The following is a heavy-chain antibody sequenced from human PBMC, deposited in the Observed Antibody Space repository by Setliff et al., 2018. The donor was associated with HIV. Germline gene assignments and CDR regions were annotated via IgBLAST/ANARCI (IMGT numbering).Heavy chain of an antibody. CDR2: TYYDGRNK. D-gene: IGHD3-9*01. CDR3: ARDRAPTGLNAFDI. V-gene: IGHV3-33*01. Sequence: GGSLRLSCVASGFSLSNYGMHWVRQAPGKGLEWVAVTYYDGRNKFYADSVKGRFTISRDNSKNTVYLQMNSLRGEETAIYYCARDRAPTGLNAFDIWGQGTMVTVSS. CDR1: GFSLSNYG. J-gene: IGHJ3*02.